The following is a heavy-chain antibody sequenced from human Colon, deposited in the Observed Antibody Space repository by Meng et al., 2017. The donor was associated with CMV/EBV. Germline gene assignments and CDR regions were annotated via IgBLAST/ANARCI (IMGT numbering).Heavy chain of an antibody. V-gene: IGHV3-7*01. J-gene: IGHJ5*02. CDR2: IKQDGSEN. CDR3: ARLGAASGRYWFDP. Sequence: GGSLSLSCAASGFTFSNYWMSWVRQAPGKGLEWVANIKQDGSENYYVDSVKGRFTISRDNAKNSLYLQMNSLRAEDTAVYFCARLGAASGRYWFDPWGQGTLVTVSS. D-gene: IGHD6-13*01. CDR1: GFTFSNYW.